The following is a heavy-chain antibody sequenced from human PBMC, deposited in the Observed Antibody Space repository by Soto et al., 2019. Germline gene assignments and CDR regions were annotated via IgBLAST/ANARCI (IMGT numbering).Heavy chain of an antibody. CDR2: IYYSGST. D-gene: IGHD3-9*01. Sequence: SETLSLTCTVSGGSISDDTYYWGWIRQAPGKGLEWLGSIYYSGSTYYNPSLKSRLTISVDPSNTQFPLKLSSVTAADTAVYYCARHAKGLRYFDWLPFPFXXWGQGSLVTVSS. V-gene: IGHV4-39*01. CDR1: GGSISDDTYY. J-gene: IGHJ4*02. CDR3: ARHAKGLRYFDWLPFPFXX.